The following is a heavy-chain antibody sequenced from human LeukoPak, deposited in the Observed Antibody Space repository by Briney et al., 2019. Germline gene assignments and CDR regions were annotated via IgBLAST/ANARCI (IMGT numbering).Heavy chain of an antibody. Sequence: GGSLRLSCAASGFTFSTSWMTWVRRAPGKGLEWVAVISYDGSNKYYADSVKGRFTISRDNSKNTLYLQMNSLRAEDTAVYYCARDPRTYYDFWSGSAEYFQHWGQGTLVTVSS. CDR2: ISYDGSNK. CDR1: GFTFSTSW. CDR3: ARDPRTYYDFWSGSAEYFQH. J-gene: IGHJ1*01. D-gene: IGHD3-3*01. V-gene: IGHV3-30-3*01.